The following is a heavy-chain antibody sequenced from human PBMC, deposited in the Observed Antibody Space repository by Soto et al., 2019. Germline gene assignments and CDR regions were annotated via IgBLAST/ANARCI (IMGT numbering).Heavy chain of an antibody. CDR2: IRYDGSNK. D-gene: IGHD2-2*01. CDR3: ARDLVPAATYYYYGMDV. J-gene: IGHJ6*02. Sequence: PGGSLRLSCAASGFTFSSYGMHWVRQAPGKGLEWVAVIRYDGSNKYYADSVKGRFTISRDNSKNTLYLQMNSLRAEDTAVYYCARDLVPAATYYYYGMDVWGQGTTVTVSS. CDR1: GFTFSSYG. V-gene: IGHV3-33*01.